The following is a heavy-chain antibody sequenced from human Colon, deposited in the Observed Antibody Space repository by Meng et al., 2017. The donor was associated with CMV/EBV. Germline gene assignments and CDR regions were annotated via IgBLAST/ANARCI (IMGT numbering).Heavy chain of an antibody. CDR2: MNPNSGNT. J-gene: IGHJ6*02. V-gene: IGHV1-8*03. CDR3: AKDAGYCSSTSCSKGRYYGMDV. CDR1: GYTFTSYD. Sequence: VKVSCKASGYTFTSYDINWVRQATGQGLEWMGWMNPNSGNTGYAQKFQGRVTITRNTSISTAYMELSSLRSEDTAVYYCAKDAGYCSSTSCSKGRYYGMDVWGQGTTVTVSS. D-gene: IGHD2-2*01.